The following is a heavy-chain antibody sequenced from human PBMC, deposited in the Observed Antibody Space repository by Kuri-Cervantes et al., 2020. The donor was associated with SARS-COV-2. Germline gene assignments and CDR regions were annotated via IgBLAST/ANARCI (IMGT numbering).Heavy chain of an antibody. J-gene: IGHJ4*02. CDR1: GFTVSSNY. V-gene: IGHV3-66*02. Sequence: ETLSLTCAASGFTVSSNYMSWVRQAPGKGLECVSVLYIGGSTYYADSVKGRFTISRDDSKNTLYLQMNSLRAEDTAVYYCARVEFWNGYLDYWGQGTLVTVSS. CDR3: ARVEFWNGYLDY. D-gene: IGHD3-3*01. CDR2: LYIGGST.